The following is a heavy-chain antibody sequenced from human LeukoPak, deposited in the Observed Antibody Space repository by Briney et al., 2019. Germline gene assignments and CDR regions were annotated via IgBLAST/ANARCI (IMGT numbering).Heavy chain of an antibody. CDR1: GYSFTNYW. V-gene: IGHV5-51*01. Sequence: GESLKISCKGFGYSFTNYWIGWVRRVPGKGLEWMGIIYPDVSDTRFSPSFQAQLTFSPYNSINSAYLHWSSLKASDTAMYYCARRGGAYSAACPINWFDPWGQGTLVTVSS. CDR3: ARRGGAYSAACPINWFDP. CDR2: IYPDVSDT. D-gene: IGHD6-13*01. J-gene: IGHJ5*02.